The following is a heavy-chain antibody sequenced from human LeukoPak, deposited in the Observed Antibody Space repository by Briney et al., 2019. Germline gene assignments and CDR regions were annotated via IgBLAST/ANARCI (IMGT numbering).Heavy chain of an antibody. V-gene: IGHV4-61*02. D-gene: IGHD3-22*01. Sequence: PSQTLSLTCTVSGGSISSGSYYWSWIRQPDGKGLEWVVRIHSSGSTNYNPSVKSRVTISVDTSKNQFSLNLSSVTAADTAVYYCARGSGYDTSGDYYAFDYWGQGTLVTVSS. CDR2: IHSSGST. CDR1: GGSISSGSYY. J-gene: IGHJ4*02. CDR3: ARGSGYDTSGDYYAFDY.